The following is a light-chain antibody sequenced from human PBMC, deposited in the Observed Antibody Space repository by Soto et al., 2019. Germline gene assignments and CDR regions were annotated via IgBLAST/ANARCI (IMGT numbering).Light chain of an antibody. CDR2: DVS. J-gene: IGKJ5*01. Sequence: EVVMTQSPSTLSVSQGDRATLSCRAGQGVTTNFAWYQQKSGQSPRLLIYDVSTRATGVPARFSGTGSETDFTLTISGLQSDDSAVYFCQQYNNWPFSFGQGARLAIK. CDR3: QQYNNWPFS. CDR1: QGVTTN. V-gene: IGKV3-15*01.